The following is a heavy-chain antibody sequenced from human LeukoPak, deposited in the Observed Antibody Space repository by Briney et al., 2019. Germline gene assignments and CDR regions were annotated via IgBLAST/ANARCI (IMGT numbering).Heavy chain of an antibody. CDR2: IYYSGST. V-gene: IGHV4-39*01. J-gene: IGHJ6*03. CDR3: ARRNYYYYYMDV. CDR1: GGSISSSSYY. Sequence: SETLSLTCTVSGGSISSSSYYWGWIRQPPGKGLEWIGSIYYSGSTYSNPSLKSRVTISVDTSKNQFSLKLSSVTAADTAVYYCARRNYYYYYMDVWGKGTTVTVSS.